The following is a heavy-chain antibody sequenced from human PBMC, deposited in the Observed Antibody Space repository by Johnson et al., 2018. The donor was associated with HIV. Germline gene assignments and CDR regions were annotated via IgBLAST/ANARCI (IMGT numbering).Heavy chain of an antibody. J-gene: IGHJ3*02. V-gene: IGHV3-30*18. CDR2: ISYDGSNK. CDR3: AKDEAVVWPLRGEAFDI. CDR1: GFTFSSYA. D-gene: IGHD3-3*01. Sequence: QVQLVESGGGLVQPGGSLRLSCAASGFTFSSYAMSWVRQAPGKGLAWVAVISYDGSNKYYADSVKGRFTISRDNSKHTLYLQMNSLRAEDTAVDYCAKDEAVVWPLRGEAFDIWGQGTMVTVSS.